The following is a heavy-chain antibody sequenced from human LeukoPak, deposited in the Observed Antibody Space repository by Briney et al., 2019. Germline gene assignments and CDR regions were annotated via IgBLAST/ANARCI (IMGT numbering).Heavy chain of an antibody. D-gene: IGHD6-19*01. CDR1: GGSISSYY. J-gene: IGHJ4*02. Sequence: SETLSLTCTVSGGSISSYYWSWIRQPPGKGLEWIGSIYYSGSTYYNPSLKSRVTISVDTSKNQFSLKLSSVTAADTAVYYCARHEVAVASPYFDYWGQGTLVTVSS. CDR2: IYYSGST. V-gene: IGHV4-59*05. CDR3: ARHEVAVASPYFDY.